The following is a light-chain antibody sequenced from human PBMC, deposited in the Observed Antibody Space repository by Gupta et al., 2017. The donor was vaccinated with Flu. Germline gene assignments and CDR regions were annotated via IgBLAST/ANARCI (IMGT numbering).Light chain of an antibody. V-gene: IGLV1-44*01. CDR3: AAWDDSLNGHYV. J-gene: IGLJ1*01. CDR2: GNT. CDR1: SSNIGSNI. Sequence: QSVLAQPPSASGTPGQRVTISCSGSSSNIGSNIVNWYQQVPGMAPKLLIYGNTQRPSGVPDRFSGSKSGTSASLAINGLQSEDEADYYCAAWDDSLNGHYVFGTGTKVTVL.